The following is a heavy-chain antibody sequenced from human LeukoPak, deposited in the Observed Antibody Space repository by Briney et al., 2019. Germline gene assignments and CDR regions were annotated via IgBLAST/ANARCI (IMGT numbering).Heavy chain of an antibody. Sequence: GGSLRLSCAVSGFTFDAYAMSWVRQAPGKGLEWVSGISGSGAITSYADSVKSRFTISRDNSKNTLYLQMSSLRAGDTAVYYCAKDPNWNDGYWGQGTLVSVSS. CDR2: ISGSGAIT. V-gene: IGHV3-23*01. CDR3: AKDPNWNDGY. CDR1: GFTFDAYA. J-gene: IGHJ4*02. D-gene: IGHD1-1*01.